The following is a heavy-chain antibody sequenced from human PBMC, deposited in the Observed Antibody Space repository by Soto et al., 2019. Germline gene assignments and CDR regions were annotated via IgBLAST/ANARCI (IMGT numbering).Heavy chain of an antibody. CDR1: GYSFSNSG. V-gene: IGHV1-18*01. D-gene: IGHD2-8*02. Sequence: QVQLVQSGSEVKKPGASVNVSCKTSGYSFSNSGINWVRQAPGQGLEWLGWISGYTGKALYAREFQGRLNMTTDTTEGTAYMEVRSPKSAGTAVYFCARGGVGVVLPDSSPLVGNWFDPWGQGTLVTVSS. CDR3: ARGGVGVVLPDSSPLVGNWFDP. CDR2: ISGYTGKA. J-gene: IGHJ5*02.